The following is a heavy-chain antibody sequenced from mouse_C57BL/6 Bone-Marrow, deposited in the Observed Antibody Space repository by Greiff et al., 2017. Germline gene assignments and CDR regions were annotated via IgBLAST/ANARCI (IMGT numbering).Heavy chain of an antibody. CDR3: ARGNYYGSSYEVDY. V-gene: IGHV1-69*01. CDR1: GYTFTSYW. Sequence: QVQLQQPGAELVMPGASVKLSCKASGYTFTSYWMHWVKQRPGQGLEWIGEIDPSDSYTNYNQKFKGKSTLTVDNSSRTAYMQLSSLTSEDSAVYYCARGNYYGSSYEVDYWGQGTTLTVSS. J-gene: IGHJ2*01. D-gene: IGHD1-1*01. CDR2: IDPSDSYT.